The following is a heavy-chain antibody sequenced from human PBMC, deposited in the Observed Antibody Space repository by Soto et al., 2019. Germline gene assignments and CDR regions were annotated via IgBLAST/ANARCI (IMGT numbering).Heavy chain of an antibody. D-gene: IGHD1-26*01. Sequence: PWGSLRLSCAASGFTFSSYAMSWVRQAPGKGLEWVSAISGSGGSTYYADSVKGRFTISRDNSKNTLYLQMNSLRAEDTAVYYCAREGRMGWELLDYWGQGTLVTVSS. J-gene: IGHJ4*02. V-gene: IGHV3-23*01. CDR3: AREGRMGWELLDY. CDR2: ISGSGGST. CDR1: GFTFSSYA.